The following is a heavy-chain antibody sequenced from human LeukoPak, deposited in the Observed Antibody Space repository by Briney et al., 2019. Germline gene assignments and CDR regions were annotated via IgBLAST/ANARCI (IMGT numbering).Heavy chain of an antibody. J-gene: IGHJ4*02. D-gene: IGHD6-6*01. CDR1: GFTFSSYW. CDR2: IKQDGSEK. Sequence: GGSLRLSCAASGFTFSSYWMSWVRQAPGKGLEWVANIKQDGSEKYYVDSVKGRFTISRDNAKNSLYLQMNSLRAEDTAVYYCARGEVYSSSIFDYWGQGTLVTVSS. CDR3: ARGEVYSSSIFDY. V-gene: IGHV3-7*01.